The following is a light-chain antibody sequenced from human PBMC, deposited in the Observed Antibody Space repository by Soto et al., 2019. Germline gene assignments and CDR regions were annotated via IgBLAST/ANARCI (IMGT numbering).Light chain of an antibody. CDR2: DVY. J-gene: IGLJ2*01. CDR3: SSYTTSSTVV. Sequence: QSALTQPASVSGSPGQSITISCTGTSSDVGAFKFVSWYQQHPGKAPKLMIYDVYIRPSGVPNRFSGSKSGNTASLTISGLQAEDEADYYCSSYTTSSTVVFGGGTKLTVL. CDR1: SSDVGAFKF. V-gene: IGLV2-14*03.